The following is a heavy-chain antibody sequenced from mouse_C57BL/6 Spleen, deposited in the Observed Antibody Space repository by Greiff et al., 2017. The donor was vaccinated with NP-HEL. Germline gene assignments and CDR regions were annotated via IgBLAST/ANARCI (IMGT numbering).Heavy chain of an antibody. Sequence: DVKLQESGPELVKPGASVKIPCKASGYTFTDYNMDWVKQSHGKSLEWIGDINPNNGGTIYNQKFKGKATLTVDKSSSTAYMELRSLTSEDTAVYYCARSTYGSSQGSWFAYWGQGTLVTVSA. CDR2: INPNNGGT. CDR1: GYTFTDYN. V-gene: IGHV1-18*01. D-gene: IGHD1-1*01. J-gene: IGHJ3*01. CDR3: ARSTYGSSQGSWFAY.